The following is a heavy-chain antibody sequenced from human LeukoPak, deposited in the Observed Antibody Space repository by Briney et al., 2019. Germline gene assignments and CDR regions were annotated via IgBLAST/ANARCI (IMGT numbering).Heavy chain of an antibody. CDR1: GYTFTSHG. D-gene: IGHD2/OR15-2a*01. CDR3: ARVRDYLFDY. V-gene: IGHV1-18*01. Sequence: GASVKVSRKASGYTFTSHGISWVRQAPGQGLEWMGWIRPSTGDTDYALNLQGRVTLTTDTSTSTACMELRSLRSDDTAVYYCARVRDYLFDYWGQGTLVTVSS. J-gene: IGHJ4*02. CDR2: IRPSTGDT.